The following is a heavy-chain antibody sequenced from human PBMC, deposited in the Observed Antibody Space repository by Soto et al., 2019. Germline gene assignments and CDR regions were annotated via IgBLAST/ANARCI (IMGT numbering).Heavy chain of an antibody. J-gene: IGHJ4*02. CDR1: GFTVSSSY. V-gene: IGHV3-53*01. CDR2: IYSGGST. Sequence: EVQLVESGGGLIRLGGSLRLSCAVSGFTVSSSYMSWVRQAPGQGLEWVSIIYSGGSTYYAESVRGRFGISRDNSKNTLYLQMDSLRAEDTAVYYCARDPVDVGESLGLGFWGQGTPVIVSS. CDR3: ARDPVDVGESLGLGF. D-gene: IGHD3-10*01.